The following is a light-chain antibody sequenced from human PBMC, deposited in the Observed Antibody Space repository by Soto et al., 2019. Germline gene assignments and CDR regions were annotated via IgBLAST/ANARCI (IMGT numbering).Light chain of an antibody. CDR3: SSYAGSNNLGV. J-gene: IGLJ1*01. CDR2: EVT. Sequence: QSALTQPPSASGSPGQSVTISCTGTSSDVGAYNYVSWYQQHPGKAPKLVIYEVTKRPSGVPDRFSGSKSGNKASLTVSGLQAEDEADYYCSSYAGSNNLGVLGSGTKVTVL. CDR1: SSDVGAYNY. V-gene: IGLV2-8*01.